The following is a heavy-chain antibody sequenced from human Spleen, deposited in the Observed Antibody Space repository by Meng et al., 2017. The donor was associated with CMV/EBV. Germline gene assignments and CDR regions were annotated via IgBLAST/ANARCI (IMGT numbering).Heavy chain of an antibody. J-gene: IGHJ6*02. CDR1: GFSLSNARMG. Sequence: SCPKLVKPTETLTLTCTVSGFSLSNARMGVSWIRQPPGKALKWLAHIFSNDEESYSTSLKTRLSITKDTTKSQVVLTMTNMDPVDKATYYCARTAAYYDSRLDVWGQGTTVTVSS. CDR3: ARTAAYYDSRLDV. D-gene: IGHD3-22*01. CDR2: IFSNDEE. V-gene: IGHV2-26*01.